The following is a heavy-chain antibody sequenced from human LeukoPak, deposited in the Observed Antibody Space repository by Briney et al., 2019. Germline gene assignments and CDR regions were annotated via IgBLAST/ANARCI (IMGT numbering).Heavy chain of an antibody. CDR1: GGSISSSSYY. D-gene: IGHD3-16*01. Sequence: SETLSLTCTVSGGSISSSSYYWGWIRQPPGKGLEWIGSIYYSGSTYYNPSLKSRVTISVDTSKNQFSLKLSSVTAADTAVYFCARLHVATLAQALDYWGQGTLVTVSS. V-gene: IGHV4-39*01. CDR3: ARLHVATLAQALDY. CDR2: IYYSGST. J-gene: IGHJ4*02.